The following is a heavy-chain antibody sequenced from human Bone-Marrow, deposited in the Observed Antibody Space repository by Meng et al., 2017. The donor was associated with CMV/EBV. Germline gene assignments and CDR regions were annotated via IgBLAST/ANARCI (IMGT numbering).Heavy chain of an antibody. D-gene: IGHD1-26*01. CDR1: GFTFSNYW. CDR3: ASSRSGSYYGMDV. J-gene: IGHJ6*02. Sequence: GGSLRLSCAASGFTFSNYWMHWVRQAPGKGLVWVSRINSDGSDTAYAGSVKGRFTISRDNAKNSLYLQMNSLRAEDTAVYYCASSRSGSYYGMDVWGQGTTVTVSS. CDR2: INSDGSDT. V-gene: IGHV3-74*01.